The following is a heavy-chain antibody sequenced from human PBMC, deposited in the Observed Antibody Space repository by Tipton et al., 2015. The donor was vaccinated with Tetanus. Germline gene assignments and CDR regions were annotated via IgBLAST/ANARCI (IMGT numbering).Heavy chain of an antibody. Sequence: SLRLSCAASGFTVSSNYMSWVRQAPGKGLEWVSSISGISTYINYADSVKGRFTISRDNAENSLYLEMTNLTAEDTAIYYCARKGTAIPIDYWGQGTLVTVSS. D-gene: IGHD2-21*02. J-gene: IGHJ4*02. CDR1: GFTVSSNY. CDR2: ISGISTYI. V-gene: IGHV3-21*01. CDR3: ARKGTAIPIDY.